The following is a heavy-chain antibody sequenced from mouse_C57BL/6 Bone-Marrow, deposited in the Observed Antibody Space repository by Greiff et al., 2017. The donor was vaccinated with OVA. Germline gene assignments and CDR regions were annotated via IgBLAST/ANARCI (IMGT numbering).Heavy chain of an antibody. CDR3: ARVRDYGKECYAMDY. D-gene: IGHD2-1*01. CDR1: GYTFTSYW. CDR2: IDPSDSYT. V-gene: IGHV1-69*01. J-gene: IGHJ4*01. Sequence: QVQLQQPGAELVMPGASVKLSCKASGYTFTSYWMHWVKQRPGQGLEWIGEIDPSDSYTNYNQKFKGKSTLTVDKSSSTAYMQLSSLTSEDSAVYYCARVRDYGKECYAMDYWGQGTSVTVSS.